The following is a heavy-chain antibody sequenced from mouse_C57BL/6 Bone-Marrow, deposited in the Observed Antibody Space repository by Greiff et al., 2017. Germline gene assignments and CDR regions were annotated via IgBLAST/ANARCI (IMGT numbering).Heavy chain of an antibody. V-gene: IGHV1-69*01. J-gene: IGHJ2*01. D-gene: IGHD1-1*01. CDR3: ARVRRYYFDY. CDR2: IDPSDSDT. Sequence: QVKLQQPGAGLVMPGASVKLSCTASGYTFTSYWMHWVKQRTGQGLEWIGEIDPSDSDTNYTQKFKGKSTITVDKSSSTAYMQFSSLTSEDSADYYCARVRRYYFDYWGQGTTLTVSS. CDR1: GYTFTSYW.